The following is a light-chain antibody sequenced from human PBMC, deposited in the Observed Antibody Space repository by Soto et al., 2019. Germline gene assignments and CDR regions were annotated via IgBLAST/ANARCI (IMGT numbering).Light chain of an antibody. V-gene: IGKV3-15*01. CDR3: QQYNKWPPYT. J-gene: IGKJ2*01. Sequence: EIVMTQSPATLSVSPGERATLSCRASQSVSSNLAWYQQKPGQAPRLLIYGASTRAAGFPARFSGSGSGTEFTLTISSLQSEDFAVYYCQQYNKWPPYTFGQGTKLEI. CDR1: QSVSSN. CDR2: GAS.